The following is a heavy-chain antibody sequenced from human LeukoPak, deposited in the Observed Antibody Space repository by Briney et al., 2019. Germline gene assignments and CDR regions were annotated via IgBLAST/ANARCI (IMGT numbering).Heavy chain of an antibody. CDR3: AKEVLPSYNWFDP. J-gene: IGHJ5*02. CDR1: GYTFTSYD. V-gene: IGHV1-8*01. CDR2: MNPNSGNT. D-gene: IGHD1-14*01. Sequence: ASVKVSCKASGYTFTSYDINWVRQATGQGLEWMGWMNPNSGNTGYAQKFQGRVTMTRNTSIGTAYMEPNSLRSEDTAVYYCAKEVLPSYNWFDPWGQGTLVTVSS.